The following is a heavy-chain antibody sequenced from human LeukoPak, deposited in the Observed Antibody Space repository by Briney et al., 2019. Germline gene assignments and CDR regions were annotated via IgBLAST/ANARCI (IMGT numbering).Heavy chain of an antibody. CDR3: ARGGCSSTSCYYRWFDP. CDR1: GGPFSGYY. J-gene: IGHJ5*02. D-gene: IGHD2-2*01. Sequence: SETLSLTCAVYGGPFSGYYWSWIRQPPGKGLEWIGEINHSGSTNYNPSLKSRVTISVDTSKNQFSLKLSSVTAADTAVYYCARGGCSSTSCYYRWFDPWGQGTLVTVSS. V-gene: IGHV4-34*01. CDR2: INHSGST.